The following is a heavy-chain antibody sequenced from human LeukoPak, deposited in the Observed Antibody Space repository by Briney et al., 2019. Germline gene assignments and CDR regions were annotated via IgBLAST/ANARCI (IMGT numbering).Heavy chain of an antibody. CDR2: FFYTGST. V-gene: IGHV4-39*01. CDR3: ARLSEQWLVLDY. Sequence: PSETLSLTCTVSGGSISSSGYYWGWLRQPPGKGLEWIGSFFYTGSTYYSPSLKSRATISRDTSKNQFSLNLFSVTAADTAVYYCARLSEQWLVLDYWGQGTLVTVSS. J-gene: IGHJ4*02. CDR1: GGSISSSGYY. D-gene: IGHD6-19*01.